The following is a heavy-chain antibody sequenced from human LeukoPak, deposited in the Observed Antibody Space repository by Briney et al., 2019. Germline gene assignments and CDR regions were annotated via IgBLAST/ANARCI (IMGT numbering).Heavy chain of an antibody. CDR2: IKKDGSLK. D-gene: IGHD3-10*01. J-gene: IGHJ3*01. V-gene: IGHV3-7*01. Sequence: PGGSLRLSCAASGFAFDIYWMTWVRQAPGKGLEWVANIKKDGSLKQYVDAVRGRFTVSRDNAKNSLYLQMNSLRADDTALYYCVSLRVSTVRDSFDLWGQRTMVTVSS. CDR1: GFAFDIYW. CDR3: VSLRVSTVRDSFDL.